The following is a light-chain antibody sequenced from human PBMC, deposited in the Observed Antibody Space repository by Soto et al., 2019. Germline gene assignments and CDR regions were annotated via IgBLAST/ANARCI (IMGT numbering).Light chain of an antibody. CDR3: QQYGGSPRT. CDR2: VAS. Sequence: IVLTQSPGTLSLSPGERATLSCRASQSVSSNYLAWYQQKSGQAPRLLIYVASSRATGIPDRFSGSGSGTDFTLTISSLETEDFEVYYCQQYGGSPRTFGQGTKV. V-gene: IGKV3-20*01. J-gene: IGKJ1*01. CDR1: QSVSSNY.